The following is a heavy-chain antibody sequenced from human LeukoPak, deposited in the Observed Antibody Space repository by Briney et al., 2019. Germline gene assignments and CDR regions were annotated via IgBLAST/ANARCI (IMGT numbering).Heavy chain of an antibody. V-gene: IGHV4-34*01. CDR2: INHSGST. CDR3: ARPYLRGYSYGFKAFDI. Sequence: PSETLSLTCAVYGGSFSGYYWSWIRQPPGKGLEWIGEINHSGSTNYNPSLKSRVTISVDTSKNQFSLKLSSVTAADTAVYYCARPYLRGYSYGFKAFDIWGQGTMVTVSS. D-gene: IGHD5-18*01. CDR1: GGSFSGYY. J-gene: IGHJ3*02.